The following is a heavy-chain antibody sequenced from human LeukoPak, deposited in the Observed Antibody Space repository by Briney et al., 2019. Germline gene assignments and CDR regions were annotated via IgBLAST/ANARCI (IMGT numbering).Heavy chain of an antibody. D-gene: IGHD6-19*01. J-gene: IGHJ4*02. CDR1: GGSISSSSYY. CDR2: IYYSGST. CDR3: ARHSSGWHYPFDD. V-gene: IGHV4-39*01. Sequence: NASETLSLTCTVSGGSISSSSYYWGWIRQPPGKGLEWIGSIYYSGSTYYNPSLKSRVTISVDTSKNQFSLKLSSVTAADTAVYYCARHSSGWHYPFDDWGQGTLVTVSS.